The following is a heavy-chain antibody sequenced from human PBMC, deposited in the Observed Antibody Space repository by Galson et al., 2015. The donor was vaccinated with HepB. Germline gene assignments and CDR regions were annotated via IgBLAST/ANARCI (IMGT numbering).Heavy chain of an antibody. CDR2: ISSSSSTI. D-gene: IGHD6-13*01. Sequence: SLRLSCAASGFTFSSYSMNWVRQAPGKGLEWVSYISSSSSTIYYADSVKGRFTISRDNAKNSLYLQMNSLRAEDTAVYYCARAVDSSSWYGARRYFDLWGRGTLVTVSS. CDR1: GFTFSSYS. J-gene: IGHJ2*01. CDR3: ARAVDSSSWYGARRYFDL. V-gene: IGHV3-48*01.